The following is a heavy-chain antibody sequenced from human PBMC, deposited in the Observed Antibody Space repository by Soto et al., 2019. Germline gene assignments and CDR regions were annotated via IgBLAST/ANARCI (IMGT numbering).Heavy chain of an antibody. V-gene: IGHV1-2*04. CDR2: INPNSGGT. CDR1: GYTFSGFY. J-gene: IGHJ4*02. D-gene: IGHD6-19*01. CDR3: ASAAVTGTAGLDF. Sequence: WASVKVSCKASGYTFSGFYMHWVRQAPGQGLEWMGWINPNSGGTKSAEKFQGWVTMTRDTSISTAYMELSRLTSDDTAVYYCASAAVTGTAGLDFWGQGTQVTVSS.